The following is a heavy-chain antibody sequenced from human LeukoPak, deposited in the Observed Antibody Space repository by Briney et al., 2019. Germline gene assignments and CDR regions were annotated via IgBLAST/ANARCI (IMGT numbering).Heavy chain of an antibody. Sequence: GASVTVSCKASGGTFSSYAISWVRQAPGQGLEWMGIINPSGGSTSYAQKFQGRVTMTRDTSTSTVYMELSSLRSEDTAVYYCAREYQWLVHGDYYYYYGMDVWGQGTTVTVSS. D-gene: IGHD6-19*01. V-gene: IGHV1-46*01. CDR2: INPSGGST. CDR3: AREYQWLVHGDYYYYYGMDV. J-gene: IGHJ6*02. CDR1: GGTFSSYA.